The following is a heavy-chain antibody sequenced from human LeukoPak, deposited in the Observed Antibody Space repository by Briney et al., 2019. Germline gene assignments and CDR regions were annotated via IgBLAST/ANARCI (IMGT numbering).Heavy chain of an antibody. CDR2: IYTSGST. V-gene: IGHV4-4*07. J-gene: IGHJ5*02. Sequence: PSETLSLTCTVSGSSISSYYWSWIRQPAGKGLEWIGRIYTSGSTNYNPPLKSRVTMSVDTSKNQFSLKLSSVTAADTAVYYCARMWSSGSYGWFDPWGQGTLVTVSS. CDR3: ARMWSSGSYGWFDP. D-gene: IGHD3-10*01. CDR1: GSSISSYY.